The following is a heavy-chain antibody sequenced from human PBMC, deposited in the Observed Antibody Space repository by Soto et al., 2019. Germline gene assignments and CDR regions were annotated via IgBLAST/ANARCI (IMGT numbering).Heavy chain of an antibody. V-gene: IGHV3-74*01. J-gene: IGHJ6*02. CDR2: INSDGSST. CDR1: GFTFNSYW. D-gene: IGHD3-16*01. Sequence: GGSLRLSCAASGFTFNSYWMHWVRQAPGKGLVWVSRINSDGSSTSYADSVKGRFTISRDNAKNTLYLQMNSLRAEDMAVYYCARFNYDYGMDVWGQGTTVTVSS. CDR3: ARFNYDYGMDV.